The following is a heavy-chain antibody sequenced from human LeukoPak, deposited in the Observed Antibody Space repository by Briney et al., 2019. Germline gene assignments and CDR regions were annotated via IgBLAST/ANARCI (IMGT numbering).Heavy chain of an antibody. CDR1: GFTFSSYA. V-gene: IGHV3-23*01. Sequence: PGGSLRLSCAASGFTFSSYAMGWVRQAPGKGLEWVSAISGSGGSTYYADSVKGRFTISRDNSKNTLYLQMNSLRAEDTAVYYCAKDILLWFGEPPAVPWGQGTLVTVSS. D-gene: IGHD3-10*01. J-gene: IGHJ5*02. CDR3: AKDILLWFGEPPAVP. CDR2: ISGSGGST.